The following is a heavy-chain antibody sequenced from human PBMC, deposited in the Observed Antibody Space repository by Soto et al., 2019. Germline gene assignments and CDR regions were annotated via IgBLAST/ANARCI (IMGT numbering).Heavy chain of an antibody. Sequence: SGPTLVNPTQTLTVTCTFSGFSLSTSGVGVAWLRQPPGKALEWLALIYWDTDKRYSPFLKSRLTITKDTSENQVVLTLTNMDPVDTATYYGAHKGGRGAGRDVGGQGTMVTV. D-gene: IGHD2-15*01. J-gene: IGHJ6*02. CDR2: IYWDTDK. CDR3: AHKGGRGAGRDV. CDR1: GFSLSTSGVG. V-gene: IGHV2-5*02.